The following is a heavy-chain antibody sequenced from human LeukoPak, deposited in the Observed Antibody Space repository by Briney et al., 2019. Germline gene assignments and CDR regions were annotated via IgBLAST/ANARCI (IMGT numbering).Heavy chain of an antibody. Sequence: GGSLRLSCAASGFTFSSYGMHWVRQAPGKGLEWVAFIRYDGSNKYYADSVKGRFTISRDNSKNTLYPQMNSLRAEDTAVYYCAKGPRGYSYGLFDYWGQGTLVTVSS. V-gene: IGHV3-30*02. CDR1: GFTFSSYG. J-gene: IGHJ4*02. CDR2: IRYDGSNK. D-gene: IGHD5-18*01. CDR3: AKGPRGYSYGLFDY.